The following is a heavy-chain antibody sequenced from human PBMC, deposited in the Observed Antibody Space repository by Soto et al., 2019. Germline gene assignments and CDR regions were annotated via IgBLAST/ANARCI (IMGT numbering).Heavy chain of an antibody. CDR2: ISGSGGST. CDR3: AKDIVVVPAAKYNWFVP. D-gene: IGHD2-2*01. V-gene: IGHV3-23*01. CDR1: GFTFSSYA. Sequence: EVQLLESGGGLVQPGGSLRLSCAASGFTFSSYAMSWVRQAPGKGLEWVSAISGSGGSTYYADSVKGRFTISRDNSKNTLDLRMNSLRAEDKAVYYCAKDIVVVPAAKYNWFVPWGQGTLVPVSS. J-gene: IGHJ5*02.